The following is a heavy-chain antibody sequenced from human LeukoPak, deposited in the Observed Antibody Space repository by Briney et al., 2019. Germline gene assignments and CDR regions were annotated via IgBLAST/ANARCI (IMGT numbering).Heavy chain of an antibody. CDR1: GGSISSDGYY. V-gene: IGHV4-61*02. D-gene: IGHD2-8*01. Sequence: SQTLSLTCTVSGGSISSDGYYWSWIRQPAGKGLEWIGRIYASGSTNYNPSLKSRVAISVDTSRNQFSLKLASVTAADTAVHYCARTLYWSNGLDYWGQGTLVTVSS. CDR3: ARTLYWSNGLDY. CDR2: IYASGST. J-gene: IGHJ4*02.